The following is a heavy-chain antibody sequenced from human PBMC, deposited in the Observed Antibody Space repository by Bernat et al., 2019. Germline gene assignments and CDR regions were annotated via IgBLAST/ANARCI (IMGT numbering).Heavy chain of an antibody. V-gene: IGHV2-5*02. D-gene: IGHD6-19*01. CDR1: GFSLSTSGVG. CDR3: AHSYQDPQDNSGWYWSPPSDFDY. CDR2: IYWDDDK. Sequence: QITLKESGPTLVKPTQTLTLTCTFSGFSLSTSGVGVGWIRQPPGKTLEWLALIYWDDDKRYSPSLKSRLTITKDTSKNQVVLTMTNMDPVDTATYYCAHSYQDPQDNSGWYWSPPSDFDYWGQGTLVTVSS. J-gene: IGHJ4*02.